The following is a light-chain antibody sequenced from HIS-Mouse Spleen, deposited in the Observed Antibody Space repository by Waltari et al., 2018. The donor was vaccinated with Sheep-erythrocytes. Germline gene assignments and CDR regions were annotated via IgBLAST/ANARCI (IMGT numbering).Light chain of an antibody. CDR1: ALPKKY. CDR2: EDS. CDR3: YSTDSSCNHSV. V-gene: IGLV3-10*01. J-gene: IGLJ2*01. Sequence: SYELTQPPSVSVSPGQTARITCSGDALPKKYAYWYQQKSGQAPVLVIYEDSKRPTGIPERFSGSSSGTMATLTISGGQVEDEADYYCYSTDSSCNHSVFGGGTKLTVL.